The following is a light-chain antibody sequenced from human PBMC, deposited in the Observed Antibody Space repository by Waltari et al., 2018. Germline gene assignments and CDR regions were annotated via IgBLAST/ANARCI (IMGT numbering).Light chain of an antibody. Sequence: SYELTQPPSVSVSPGQTARITCSGDALPKKYAYWYQRKSGQAPVLVIYEDSKRPSGIPERFSGSSSGTMATWTISGAQVEDEAGYYCYSTDSSGNHWVFGGGTKLTVL. CDR1: ALPKKY. J-gene: IGLJ3*02. CDR2: EDS. CDR3: YSTDSSGNHWV. V-gene: IGLV3-10*01.